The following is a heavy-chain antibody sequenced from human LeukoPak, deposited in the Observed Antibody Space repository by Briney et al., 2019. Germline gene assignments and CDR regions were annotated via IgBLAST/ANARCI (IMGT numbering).Heavy chain of an antibody. D-gene: IGHD3-9*01. CDR1: GFTFSNYW. V-gene: IGHV3-74*01. Sequence: GSLRLSCAASGFTFSNYWMHWVRQAPGKGLVWVSAIKSDGRSTTYADSVKGRFTISRDNAKNTLYLQMNSLRGEDTAVYYCVRDTGSHFDYWGQGTLVTVSS. J-gene: IGHJ4*02. CDR3: VRDTGSHFDY. CDR2: IKSDGRST.